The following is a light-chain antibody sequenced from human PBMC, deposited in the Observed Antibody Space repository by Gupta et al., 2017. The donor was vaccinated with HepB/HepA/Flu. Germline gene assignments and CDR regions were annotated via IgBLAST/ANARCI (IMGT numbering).Light chain of an antibody. CDR1: SSDVGSYIY. CDR3: SSYTSSTSVV. V-gene: IGLV2-14*01. Sequence: SALTQPASVSGSPGQSITISWTGTSSDVGSYIYVSWYQQHPGKAPKLMIYDVSNRPSGVSYRFSGSKSGNTASLTISGLQAEDEADYYCSSYTSSTSVVFGGGTKVTVL. J-gene: IGLJ2*01. CDR2: DVS.